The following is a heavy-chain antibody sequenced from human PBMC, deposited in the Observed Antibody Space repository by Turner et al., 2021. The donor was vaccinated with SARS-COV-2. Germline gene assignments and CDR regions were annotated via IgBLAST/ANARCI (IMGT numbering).Heavy chain of an antibody. D-gene: IGHD6-19*01. V-gene: IGHV1-2*02. CDR3: ATLSVAVAGTNFVSY. J-gene: IGHJ4*02. Sequence: QVQLVQSGAEVKKPGASVKISCKASADTFNGFCSHWVRQGPGHGLEWMGSIHPNDGGANYAQKFQGRVSLTRDTSISTVYMELSGLRSDDSAVYFCATLSVAVAGTNFVSYWGQGSLVTVSS. CDR2: IHPNDGGA. CDR1: ADTFNGFC.